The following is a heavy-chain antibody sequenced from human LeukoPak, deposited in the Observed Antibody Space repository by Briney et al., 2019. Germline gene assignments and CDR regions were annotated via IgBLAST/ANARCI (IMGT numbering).Heavy chain of an antibody. CDR3: ARDRRDGYNSFYYFDY. CDR1: GGSTTTNY. J-gene: IGHJ4*02. Sequence: SETLSLTCTVSGGSTTTNYWSWIRQPAGKGLEWIGRIYTGGSTNYNPSLKSRVTMSVDTSKSQFSLKLNSVTAADTAVYYCARDRRDGYNSFYYFDYWGQGTLVTVSS. D-gene: IGHD5-24*01. V-gene: IGHV4-4*07. CDR2: IYTGGST.